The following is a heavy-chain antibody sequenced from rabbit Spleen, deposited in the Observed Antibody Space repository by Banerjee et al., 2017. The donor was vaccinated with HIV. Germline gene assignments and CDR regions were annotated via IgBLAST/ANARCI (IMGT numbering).Heavy chain of an antibody. CDR3: ARDTGSSFSSYGMDL. Sequence: QSLEESGGELGKPGASLTLTCTASGFSFSSKDYMSWVRQAPGKGLEWIACIYTGSSGSTYYATWATGRFTCSKTSSTTVTLQMTSLTVADTATYFCARDTGSSFSSYGMDLWGQGTLVTVS. J-gene: IGHJ6*01. CDR2: IYTGSSGST. CDR1: GFSFSSKDY. D-gene: IGHD8-1*01. V-gene: IGHV1S40*01.